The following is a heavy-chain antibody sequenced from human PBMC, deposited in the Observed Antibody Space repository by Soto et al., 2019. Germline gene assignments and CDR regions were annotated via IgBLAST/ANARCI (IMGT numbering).Heavy chain of an antibody. V-gene: IGHV3-23*01. D-gene: IGHD3-16*01. Sequence: GGSLRLSCAASGFTFGSYAMSWVRQAPGRGLEWVSAISGSGGSTYYADSVKGRFTISRDNSKDTLYLQMNSLGAEDTAVYYCAKARGSSTPAPGSYWGQGSLVTVSS. CDR3: AKARGSSTPAPGSY. CDR1: GFTFGSYA. CDR2: ISGSGGST. J-gene: IGHJ4*02.